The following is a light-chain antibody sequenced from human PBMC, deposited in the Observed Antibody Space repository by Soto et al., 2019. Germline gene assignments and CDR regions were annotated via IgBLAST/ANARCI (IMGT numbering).Light chain of an antibody. Sequence: QSALTQPASVSGSPGQSITISCTGTSSDVGGYNYVSWYQQHPGKAPKLMIYDVGNRPSGVSNRFSGSKSGNTASLTISGLQAEDEADYYCSSYTSSSLFGGGTKLTVL. CDR1: SSDVGGYNY. CDR3: SSYTSSSL. V-gene: IGLV2-14*01. J-gene: IGLJ2*01. CDR2: DVG.